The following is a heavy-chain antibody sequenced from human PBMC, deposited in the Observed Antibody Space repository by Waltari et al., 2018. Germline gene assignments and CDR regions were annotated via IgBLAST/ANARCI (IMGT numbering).Heavy chain of an antibody. Sequence: QVQLEQSGDEVRNHGASVKVSCKASGYIFINYFMHWVRQAPGQGLEWIGRINCRNGGPDYARKFQGRVTMTRDTSLNTAYLELTGLRSDDMAIYDCTLSFNVNAFNIWGPGTRVTASS. CDR2: INCRNGGP. D-gene: IGHD2-15*01. CDR3: TLSFNVNAFNI. J-gene: IGHJ3*01. CDR1: GYIFINYF. V-gene: IGHV1-2*06.